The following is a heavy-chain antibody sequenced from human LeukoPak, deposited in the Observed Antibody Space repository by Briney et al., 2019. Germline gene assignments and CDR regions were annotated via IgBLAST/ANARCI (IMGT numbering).Heavy chain of an antibody. D-gene: IGHD6-13*01. V-gene: IGHV3-30*18. Sequence: GGSLRLSCAASGFTFSSYGMHWVRQAPGKGLEWVAVISYDGSNKYYADSVKGRFTISRDNSKNTLYLQMNSLRAEDTAVYYCAKDRRGSSSWYGGLGAFDIWGQGTMVTVSS. CDR2: ISYDGSNK. CDR1: GFTFSSYG. CDR3: AKDRRGSSSWYGGLGAFDI. J-gene: IGHJ3*02.